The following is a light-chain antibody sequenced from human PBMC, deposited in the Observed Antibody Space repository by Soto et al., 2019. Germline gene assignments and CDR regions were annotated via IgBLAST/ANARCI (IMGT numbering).Light chain of an antibody. J-gene: IGLJ2*01. CDR1: SSDVGGYNY. V-gene: IGLV2-8*01. Sequence: QSALTQPPSASGSPGQSVTISCTGTSSDVGGYNYVSWYQRHPGKAPKLMIYEVSKRPSGVPDRFSGSKSGNTASLTVSGLQAEDEADYYCSSYAGSNNFVVFGGGTKVTVL. CDR2: EVS. CDR3: SSYAGSNNFVV.